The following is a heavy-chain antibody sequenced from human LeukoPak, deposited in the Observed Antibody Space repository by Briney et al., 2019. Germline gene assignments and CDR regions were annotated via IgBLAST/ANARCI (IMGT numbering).Heavy chain of an antibody. CDR1: GGSVSGYY. CDR3: ARHYYDSSGYYIFDY. D-gene: IGHD3-22*01. CDR2: IYYSGST. V-gene: IGHV4-59*02. J-gene: IGHJ4*02. Sequence: PSETLSLTCTVSGGSVSGYYWSWIRQPPGKGLEWIGYIYYSGSTNYNPSLNSRVTISVDTSKNQFSLKLSSVTAADTAVYYCARHYYDSSGYYIFDYWGQGTRVTVSS.